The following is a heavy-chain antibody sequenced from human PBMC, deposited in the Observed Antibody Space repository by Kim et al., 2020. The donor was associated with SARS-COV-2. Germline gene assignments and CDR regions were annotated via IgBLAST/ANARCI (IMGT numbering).Heavy chain of an antibody. Sequence: GGSLRLSCATSGFTFSAYDMNWVRQAPGKGLEWLSFITKSSTTIYYADSVEGRFTISRDNAKNSLFLQMNSLRDEDTALYYCVRDRMGGAFDMWGQGTVVTASS. CDR2: ITKSSTTI. V-gene: IGHV3-48*02. CDR3: VRDRMGGAFDM. J-gene: IGHJ3*02. CDR1: GFTFSAYD. D-gene: IGHD3-16*01.